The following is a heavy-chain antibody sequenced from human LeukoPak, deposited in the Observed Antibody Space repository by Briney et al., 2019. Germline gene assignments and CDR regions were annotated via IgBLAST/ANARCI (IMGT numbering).Heavy chain of an antibody. D-gene: IGHD1-1*01. CDR1: VFTFSNFW. J-gene: IGHJ4*02. Sequence: GGSLRLFCGVSVFTFSNFWMSGVRHAPGRGLEWVANIRPEGNEKYHVESVKGRFTISRDNAKNSLFLQMNGLRVEDTAVYDCARGDDFSGDHWGQGTLVTVSS. CDR2: IRPEGNEK. V-gene: IGHV3-7*04. CDR3: ARGDDFSGDH.